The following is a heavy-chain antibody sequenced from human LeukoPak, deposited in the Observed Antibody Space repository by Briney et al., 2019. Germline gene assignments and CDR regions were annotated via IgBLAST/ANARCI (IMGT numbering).Heavy chain of an antibody. D-gene: IGHD5-18*01. CDR1: GYTFTSYG. J-gene: IGHJ4*02. CDR3: ARDRFPIQLCHY. V-gene: IGHV1-18*01. CDR2: ISAYNGNT. Sequence: ASVKVSCKASGYTFTSYGISWVRQAPGQGLEWMGWISAYNGNTNYAQKFQGRVTMTSDTSTTTAYMELRSLRSDDTAVYYCARDRFPIQLCHYWGQGTLVTVSS.